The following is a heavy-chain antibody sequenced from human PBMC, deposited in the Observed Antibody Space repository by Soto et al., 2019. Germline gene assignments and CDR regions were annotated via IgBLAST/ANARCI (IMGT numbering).Heavy chain of an antibody. CDR2: IVVGSGNT. CDR1: GFAFTSSA. CDR3: AATGVVVAATGLFYYGMDV. Sequence: EASVTVSCKASGFAFTSSAVQWVRQARGQRLEWIGWIVVGSGNTNYAQKFQERVTITRDMSTSTAYMELSSLRSEDTAVYYCAATGVVVAATGLFYYGMDVWGQGTTVTVSS. V-gene: IGHV1-58*01. J-gene: IGHJ6*02. D-gene: IGHD2-15*01.